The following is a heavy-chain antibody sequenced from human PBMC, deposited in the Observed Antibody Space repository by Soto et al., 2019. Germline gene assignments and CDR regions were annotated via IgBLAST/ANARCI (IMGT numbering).Heavy chain of an antibody. J-gene: IGHJ4*02. CDR2: IIPIFGTA. Sequence: GASVKVSCKASGGTFSSYAISWVRQAPGQGLEWMGGIIPIFGTANYAQKFQGRVTITADESTSTAYMELSSLRSEDTAVYYCARDPSPAGFGELFVTDWGQGTLVTVSS. D-gene: IGHD3-10*01. V-gene: IGHV1-69*13. CDR1: GGTFSSYA. CDR3: ARDPSPAGFGELFVTD.